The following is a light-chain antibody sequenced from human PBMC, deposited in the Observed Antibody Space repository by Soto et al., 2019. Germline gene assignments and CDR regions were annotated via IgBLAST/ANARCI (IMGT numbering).Light chain of an antibody. V-gene: IGKV3-20*01. CDR3: QQYGNSPPYS. J-gene: IGKJ2*03. CDR2: GAS. CDR1: QSVSRSH. Sequence: EIVLTQSPGTLSLSPGERATHSCSASQSVSRSHLAWYQQKPGQAPRLLIYGASSSATGIADRFSGSGSGTDFTLTISRLETEDFAVYYCQQYGNSPPYSFGQGTKLEIK.